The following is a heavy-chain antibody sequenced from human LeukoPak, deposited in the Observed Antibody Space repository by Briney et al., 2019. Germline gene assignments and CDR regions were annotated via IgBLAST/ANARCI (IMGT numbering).Heavy chain of an antibody. V-gene: IGHV3-20*04. Sequence: SGGSLRLSCAASGFTFDDYGMSWVRQAPGKGLEWGSGINWNADSTGYADSVKGRFTISRDNAKNSLYLKMNSLRAEDTALYYCARGGYYDSGASDYWGQGTLVTVSS. CDR1: GFTFDDYG. CDR2: INWNADST. CDR3: ARGGYYDSGASDY. J-gene: IGHJ4*02. D-gene: IGHD3-22*01.